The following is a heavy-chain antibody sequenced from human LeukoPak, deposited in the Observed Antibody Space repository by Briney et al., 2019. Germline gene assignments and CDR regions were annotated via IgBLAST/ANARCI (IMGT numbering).Heavy chain of an antibody. V-gene: IGHV2-5*02. Sequence: SGPTLVKPTQTLTLTCTFSGFSLSTSGVGVGWIRQPPGKALEWLALIYWDDDKRYSPSLKSRLTITKDTSKNQVVLTMTNMDPVDTATYYCAHRPKGDILQPFDYWGQGTLVTVSS. CDR3: AHRPKGDILQPFDY. CDR2: IYWDDDK. CDR1: GFSLSTSGVG. J-gene: IGHJ4*02. D-gene: IGHD3-9*01.